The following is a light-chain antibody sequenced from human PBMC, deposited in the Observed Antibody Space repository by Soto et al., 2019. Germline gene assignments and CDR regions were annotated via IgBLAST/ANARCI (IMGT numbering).Light chain of an antibody. V-gene: IGLV1-51*01. CDR2: DSN. Sequence: QSVLTQPPSVSAAPGQTVTISCSGSSSNIGKNYVVWYQYLPGTAPKLLIYDSNKRPSGIPDRFSASKSGTSGTLGITGLQTGDEADYYCATWDSSLSVLLFGGGTKVTVL. CDR1: SSNIGKNY. J-gene: IGLJ2*01. CDR3: ATWDSSLSVLL.